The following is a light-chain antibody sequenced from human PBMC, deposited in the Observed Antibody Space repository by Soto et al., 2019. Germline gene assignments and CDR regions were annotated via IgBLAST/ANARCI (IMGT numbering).Light chain of an antibody. Sequence: QSVLTQPASVSGSPGQSITISCTGTSSDAVSNNLVSWYQQHPGKAPKLIIYEVTKRPSGISNRFSGSTSGNTASLTISGLQAEDEADYYCCSYAGSSTFAFGGGTTLTVL. CDR3: CSYAGSSTFA. CDR1: SSDAVSNNL. J-gene: IGLJ2*01. V-gene: IGLV2-23*02. CDR2: EVT.